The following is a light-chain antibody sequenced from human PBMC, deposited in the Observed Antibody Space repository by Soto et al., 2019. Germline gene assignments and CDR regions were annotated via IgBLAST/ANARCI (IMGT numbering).Light chain of an antibody. J-gene: IGKJ4*01. Sequence: EIVLTQSPATLSLSPGERATLSCRASQSVGYHLAWYHQKPGQAPRLLIYDASNRATGIPARFSGSGSGTDFTLAISSLEPEDFAVYYCQQRSNWPPVTFGGGTKVEIK. V-gene: IGKV3-11*01. CDR2: DAS. CDR3: QQRSNWPPVT. CDR1: QSVGYH.